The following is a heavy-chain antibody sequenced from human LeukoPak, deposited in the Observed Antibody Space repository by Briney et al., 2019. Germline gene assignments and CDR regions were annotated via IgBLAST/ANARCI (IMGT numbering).Heavy chain of an antibody. J-gene: IGHJ5*02. D-gene: IGHD2-21*02. CDR3: ARDLVTASNWFDP. CDR2: IIGSGRDT. CDR1: GFTFSTYA. Sequence: GGSLRLSCTASGFTFSTYAMNWVRQAPGKRLEWVSSIIGSGRDTYYADSVRGRITISRDNSRNTLYLQMNSLRAEDTAVYYCARDLVTASNWFDPWGQGTLVTVSS. V-gene: IGHV3-23*01.